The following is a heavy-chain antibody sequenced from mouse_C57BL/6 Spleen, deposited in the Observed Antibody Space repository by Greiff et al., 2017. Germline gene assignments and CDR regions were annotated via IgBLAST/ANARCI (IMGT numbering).Heavy chain of an antibody. J-gene: IGHJ2*01. CDR3: ARDYSNYPYFDY. D-gene: IGHD2-5*01. V-gene: IGHV1-19*01. CDR2: INPYNGGT. Sequence: EVQLQQSGPVLVKPGASVKMSCKASGYTFTDYYMNWVKQSHGKSLEWIGVINPYNGGTSYNQKFKGKATLTVDKSSSTAYMELNSLTSEDSAVYYCARDYSNYPYFDYWGQGTTLTVSS. CDR1: GYTFTDYY.